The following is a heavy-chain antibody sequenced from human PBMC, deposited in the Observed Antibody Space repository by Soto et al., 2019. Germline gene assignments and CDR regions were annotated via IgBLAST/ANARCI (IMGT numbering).Heavy chain of an antibody. J-gene: IGHJ4*02. V-gene: IGHV1-69*13. CDR1: GGTFSRHA. D-gene: IGHD2-15*01. CDR2: IVPLFGTA. CDR3: ARDYGHDCSGGNCYFYF. Sequence: ASVKVSCKASGGTFSRHAINWVRQAPGHGLQWMGGIVPLFGTANYAQKFQGRVTITADESTSTAHVELRSLRSEDTAVYYCARDYGHDCSGGNCYFYFWGQGTLVTVSS.